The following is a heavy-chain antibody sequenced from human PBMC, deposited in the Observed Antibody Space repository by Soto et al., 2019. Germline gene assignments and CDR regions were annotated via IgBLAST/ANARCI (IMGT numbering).Heavy chain of an antibody. CDR1: AYMFTNYY. CDR2: INPSGGST. D-gene: IGHD6-13*01. CDR3: ASSGPSSPFDY. Sequence: QVQLAQSGAEVKKPGASVKISCKASAYMFTNYYMHWVRQAPGQGLEWMGIINPSGGSTSYAQKFQGRVTMTRDTSTSTVYMELSSLRSEDTAVYYCASSGPSSPFDYWGQGTLVTVSS. J-gene: IGHJ4*02. V-gene: IGHV1-46*01.